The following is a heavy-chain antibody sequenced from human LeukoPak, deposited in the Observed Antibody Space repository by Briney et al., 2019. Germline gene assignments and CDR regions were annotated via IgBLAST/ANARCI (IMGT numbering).Heavy chain of an antibody. V-gene: IGHV1-46*01. J-gene: IGHJ6*02. CDR3: AVPSITIFGVVSYYYGMDV. Sequence: ASVKVSCKASGYTFTSYYMHWVRQAPGQGLEWMGIINPSGGSTSYAQKFQGRVTMTRDTSTSRVYMELSSLRSEDTAVYYCAVPSITIFGVVSYYYGMDVWGQGTTVTVSS. D-gene: IGHD3-3*01. CDR2: INPSGGST. CDR1: GYTFTSYY.